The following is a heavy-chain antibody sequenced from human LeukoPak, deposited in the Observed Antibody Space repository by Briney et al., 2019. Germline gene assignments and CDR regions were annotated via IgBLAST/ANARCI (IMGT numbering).Heavy chain of an antibody. Sequence: SETLSLTCTAYGGSFSGYYWSWIRQPPGKGLEWIGEINHTGSTKYNPSLKSRVTISVDTSKNQFSLKVNSVTAADTAVYYCARGPGSSYSYNGWYFDLWGRGTLVTVSS. V-gene: IGHV4-34*01. CDR2: INHTGST. CDR1: GGSFSGYY. CDR3: ARGPGSSYSYNGWYFDL. J-gene: IGHJ2*01. D-gene: IGHD5-18*01.